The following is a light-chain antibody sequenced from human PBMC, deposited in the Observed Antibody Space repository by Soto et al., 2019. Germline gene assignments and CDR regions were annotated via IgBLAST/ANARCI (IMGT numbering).Light chain of an antibody. J-gene: IGKJ5*01. CDR3: QQSCCIPRT. CDR2: GAS. V-gene: IGKV3-15*01. CDR1: QSVSSN. Sequence: EIMMTQSPATLSVSPGERATLSCWASQSVSSNLAWYQQRPGQAPRLLIYGASTRAAGIPARFSGSGSGTNFTLTISGLQSEDSAVYYCQQSCCIPRTFGQGTRLEIK.